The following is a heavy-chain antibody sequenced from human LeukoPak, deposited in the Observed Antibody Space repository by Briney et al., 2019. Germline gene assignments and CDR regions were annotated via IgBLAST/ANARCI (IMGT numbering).Heavy chain of an antibody. V-gene: IGHV3-21*01. CDR3: ARVFPLSVGATRGGAFDI. Sequence: GGSLRLSCAAPGFTFTNYIMSWVRQAPGKGLEWVSDISGSSSYIYYADSLKGRFTISRDNARNSLFLQMNSLRAEDTAVYFCARVFPLSVGATRGGAFDIWGQGTMVAVSS. CDR1: GFTFTNYI. D-gene: IGHD1-26*01. CDR2: ISGSSSYI. J-gene: IGHJ3*02.